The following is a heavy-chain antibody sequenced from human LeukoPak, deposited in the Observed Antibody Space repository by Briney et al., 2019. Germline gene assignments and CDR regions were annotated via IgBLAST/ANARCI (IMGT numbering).Heavy chain of an antibody. CDR3: ARRSCTSTSCSHFDY. D-gene: IGHD2-2*01. J-gene: IGHJ4*02. CDR1: GYSFTNYW. CDR2: IYPGDSDT. V-gene: IGHV5-51*01. Sequence: GESLKISCKGSGYSFTNYWIGWVRQMPGKGLEYMGIIYPGDSDTRYSPSFQGQVTILADKSISTAYLQWNSLKASDTAMYFCARRSCTSTSCSHFDYWGRGTLVTVSS.